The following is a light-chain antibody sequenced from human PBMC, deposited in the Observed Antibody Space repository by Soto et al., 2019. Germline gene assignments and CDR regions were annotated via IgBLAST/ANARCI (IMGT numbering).Light chain of an antibody. CDR2: EAS. CDR1: PSVSSY. Sequence: EIVLTQSPATLSLSPGERATLSCRASPSVSSYLAWYHQKPGQAPRLLIYEASNRAPAIPARFSGSGSGTDFTLTISSLAPEDFAVYYCQQRSNWPPAWTFGQGTKVEIK. CDR3: QQRSNWPPAWT. J-gene: IGKJ1*01. V-gene: IGKV3-11*01.